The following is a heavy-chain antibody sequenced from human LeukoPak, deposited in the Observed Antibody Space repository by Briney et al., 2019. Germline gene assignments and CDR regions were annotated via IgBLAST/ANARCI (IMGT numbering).Heavy chain of an antibody. V-gene: IGHV1-2*02. D-gene: IGHD3-22*01. CDR2: INPNSGGT. Sequence: ASVKVSCKASGYTFTGYYMHWVRQAPGQGLEWMGWINPNSGGTNYAQKFQGRVTMTRDTSISTAYMELSRLRSDDTAVYYCARGYYDSSGCYPLGYYYMDVWGKGTTVTVSS. CDR1: GYTFTGYY. J-gene: IGHJ6*03. CDR3: ARGYYDSSGCYPLGYYYMDV.